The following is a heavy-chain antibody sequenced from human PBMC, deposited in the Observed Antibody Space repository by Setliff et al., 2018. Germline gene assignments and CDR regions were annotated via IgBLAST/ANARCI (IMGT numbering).Heavy chain of an antibody. CDR3: AKDRSRDCDDSSGYDH. J-gene: IGHJ4*02. CDR1: GFTFDVYD. CDR2: INWNGDRT. V-gene: IGHV3-20*04. D-gene: IGHD3-22*01. Sequence: PGGSLRLSCAASGFTFDVYDLNWVRQAPGKGLEWVSSINWNGDRTGYADSVKGRIAISRDNAKNSLYLQMNRLRAEDTALYYCAKDRSRDCDDSSGYDHWGQGTLVTVYS.